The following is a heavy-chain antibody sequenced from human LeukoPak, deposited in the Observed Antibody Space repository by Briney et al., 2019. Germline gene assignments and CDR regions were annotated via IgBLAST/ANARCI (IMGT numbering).Heavy chain of an antibody. CDR1: GYSFTNYW. Sequence: GESLKISCKGSGYSFTNYWIGWLRQMPGKGLEWMGIIYPGDSDTRYSPSFQGQVTISADKSISTAYLQWSSLKASDTAMYYCARTFSGSGWYWGFDYWGQGTLVTVSS. V-gene: IGHV5-51*01. J-gene: IGHJ4*02. CDR3: ARTFSGSGWYWGFDY. D-gene: IGHD6-19*01. CDR2: IYPGDSDT.